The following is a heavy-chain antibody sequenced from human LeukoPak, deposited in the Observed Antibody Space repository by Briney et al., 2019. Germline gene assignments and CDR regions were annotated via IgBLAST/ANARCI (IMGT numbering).Heavy chain of an antibody. D-gene: IGHD3-9*01. CDR1: GFSISSSA. Sequence: TGGSLRLSCAASGFSISSSAMNWVRQAPGKGLEWVSSINNVASHIYYAGSVRGRFTISRDNAKNSLYLQMNSLRAEDTALYYCAKSTGRTYYDILTGYSHDAFDIWGQGTMVTVSS. CDR3: AKSTGRTYYDILTGYSHDAFDI. CDR2: INNVASHI. V-gene: IGHV3-21*04. J-gene: IGHJ3*02.